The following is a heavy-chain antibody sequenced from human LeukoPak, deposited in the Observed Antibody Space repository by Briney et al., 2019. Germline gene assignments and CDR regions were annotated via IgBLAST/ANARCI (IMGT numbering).Heavy chain of an antibody. CDR1: GGSISSGDYY. D-gene: IGHD6-13*01. CDR3: ARDRGYSSSWYLDY. V-gene: IGHV4-30-4*01. Sequence: PSETLSLTCTVSGGSISSGDYYGSWIRQPPGKGLEWIGYIYYSGSTYYNPSLKSRVTISVDTSKNQFSLKLSSVTAADTAVYYCARDRGYSSSWYLDYWGQGTLVTVSS. CDR2: IYYSGST. J-gene: IGHJ4*02.